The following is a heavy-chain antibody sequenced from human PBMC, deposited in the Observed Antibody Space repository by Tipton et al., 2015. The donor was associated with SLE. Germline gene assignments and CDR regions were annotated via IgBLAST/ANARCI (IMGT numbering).Heavy chain of an antibody. CDR2: IYFSGST. CDR3: AKAGGDSMAFDI. CDR1: GGSVSSGGYY. Sequence: TLSLTCTVSGGSVSSGGYYWSWIRQHPGTGLEWIGFIYFSGSTFYNPSLKSRVTISVDTSKNQFSLNLNSVTAADTAVYYCAKAGGDSMAFDIWGQGTMVSVSS. J-gene: IGHJ3*02. V-gene: IGHV4-31*03. D-gene: IGHD2-21*02.